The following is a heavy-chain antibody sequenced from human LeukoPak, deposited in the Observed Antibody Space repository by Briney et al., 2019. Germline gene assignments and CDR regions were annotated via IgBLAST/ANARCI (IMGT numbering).Heavy chain of an antibody. D-gene: IGHD3-3*01. J-gene: IGHJ4*02. V-gene: IGHV3-74*01. Sequence: GGSLRLSCAASGFSFSSYWMHWVRQAPGKGLVWVSRINSDGSSTIYADSVRGRFTISRDNSKNTLYLQMNSLRVDDTAVYYCARIMNDFWSGYYPLALNYWGQGTPVTVSS. CDR3: ARIMNDFWSGYYPLALNY. CDR1: GFSFSSYW. CDR2: INSDGSST.